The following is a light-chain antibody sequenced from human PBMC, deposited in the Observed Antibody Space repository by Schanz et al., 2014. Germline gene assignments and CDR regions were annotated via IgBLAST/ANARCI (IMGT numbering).Light chain of an antibody. CDR1: SSDVGSYNL. J-gene: IGLJ3*02. V-gene: IGLV2-23*01. CDR3: CSYAVSSTWV. Sequence: QSALTQPASVSGSPGQSITISCTGTSSDVGSYNLVSWYQQHPDKAPKLMIYEGSKRPSGVSNRFSGSKSGNTASLTISGLQAEDEAAYYCCSYAVSSTWVFGGGTKLIVL. CDR2: EGS.